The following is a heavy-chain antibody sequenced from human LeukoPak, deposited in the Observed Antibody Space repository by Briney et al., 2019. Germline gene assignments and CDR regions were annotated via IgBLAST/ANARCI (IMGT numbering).Heavy chain of an antibody. V-gene: IGHV1-2*02. CDR1: GYTFTGYY. Sequence: ASVKVSCKASGYTFTGYYMHWLRQAPGQGLEWMGWINPNSGGTNYAQKFQGRVTMTRDTSISTAYMELSRLRSDDTAVYYCARQGPGATGSLPFWGQGTLVTVSS. D-gene: IGHD1-26*01. CDR2: INPNSGGT. J-gene: IGHJ4*02. CDR3: ARQGPGATGSLPF.